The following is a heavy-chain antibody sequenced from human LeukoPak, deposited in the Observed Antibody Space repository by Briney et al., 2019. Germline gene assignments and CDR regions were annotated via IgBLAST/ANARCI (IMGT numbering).Heavy chain of an antibody. CDR1: GFTFSSYS. Sequence: GGSLRLSCAASGFTFSSYSMNWVRQAPGKGLEWVSSISSSSSYIYYADSVKGRFTMSRDNSKNTLYLQMNSLRAEDTAVYYCAKGGQTDRFDYWGQGTLVTVSS. D-gene: IGHD5-12*01. CDR3: AKGGQTDRFDY. CDR2: ISSSSSYI. V-gene: IGHV3-21*04. J-gene: IGHJ4*02.